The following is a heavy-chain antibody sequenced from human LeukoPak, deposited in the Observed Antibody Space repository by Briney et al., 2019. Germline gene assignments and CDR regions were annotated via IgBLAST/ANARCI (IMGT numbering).Heavy chain of an antibody. D-gene: IGHD3-10*01. J-gene: IGHJ5*02. CDR3: ARAYGSRNWFDP. CDR2: MNPNSGNT. V-gene: IGHV1-8*01. CDR1: GYTFTSYD. Sequence: GASVKVSCKASGYTFTSYDVHWVRQATGQGLEWMGWMNPNSGNTGYAQKFQGRVTMTRNTSISTAYMEPSSLRSEDTAVYYCARAYGSRNWFDPWGQGILVTVSS.